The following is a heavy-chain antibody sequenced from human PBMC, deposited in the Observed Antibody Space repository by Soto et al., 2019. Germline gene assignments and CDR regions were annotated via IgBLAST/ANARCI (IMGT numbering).Heavy chain of an antibody. CDR2: IIPLFRTT. J-gene: IGHJ6*02. CDR3: ARVVVPGFGNYYGMDV. CDR1: GGTFTSYA. D-gene: IGHD2-2*01. V-gene: IGHV1-69*06. Sequence: QVQLMQSGAEVKKPGSSVKVSCKASGGTFTSYAITWVRQAPGQGLEGMGGIIPLFRTTNYAQKFQGRVTINADKSTSTAYMELSSLTSEDTAVYYCARVVVPGFGNYYGMDVWGQGTTVTVSS.